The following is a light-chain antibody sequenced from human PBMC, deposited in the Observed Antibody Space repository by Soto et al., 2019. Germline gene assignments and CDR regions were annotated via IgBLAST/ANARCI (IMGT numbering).Light chain of an antibody. CDR3: SSYSGTNYHYV. Sequence: QSVLTQPPSASGSFGQSVTISCTGTSSDVGGYNYVSWYQQHPGKAPKLMIYEVSERPSGVPDRFSGSKSGNTASLTVSGLQADYVADYYCSSYSGTNYHYVFGTGTIVTGL. CDR1: SSDVGGYNY. V-gene: IGLV2-8*01. J-gene: IGLJ1*01. CDR2: EVS.